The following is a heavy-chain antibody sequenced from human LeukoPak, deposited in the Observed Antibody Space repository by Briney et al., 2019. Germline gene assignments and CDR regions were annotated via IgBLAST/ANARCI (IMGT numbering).Heavy chain of an antibody. V-gene: IGHV4-38-2*02. D-gene: IGHD6-13*01. Sequence: PSETLSLTCTVSGYSISSGYYWGWIRQPPGKGLEWIGSIYHSGSTYYNPSLKSRVTISVDTSKNQFSLKLSSVTAADTAVYYCERDVRYSSSWTLQNWFDPWGQGTLVTVSS. CDR2: IYHSGST. CDR1: GYSISSGYY. CDR3: ERDVRYSSSWTLQNWFDP. J-gene: IGHJ5*02.